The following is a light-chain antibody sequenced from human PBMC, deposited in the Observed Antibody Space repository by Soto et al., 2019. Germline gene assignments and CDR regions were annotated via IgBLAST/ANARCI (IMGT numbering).Light chain of an antibody. CDR2: AAS. CDR1: QNINSY. Sequence: IQMTQSPSSLSASVGHRVTIICRASQNINSYLNWYQQKPGKAPNLLIYAASSLQSGVPSRFSGSGSGTEFTLTISSLQTDDFATYYCQHYNSYSEAFGQGTKVDIK. CDR3: QHYNSYSEA. J-gene: IGKJ1*01. V-gene: IGKV1-5*02.